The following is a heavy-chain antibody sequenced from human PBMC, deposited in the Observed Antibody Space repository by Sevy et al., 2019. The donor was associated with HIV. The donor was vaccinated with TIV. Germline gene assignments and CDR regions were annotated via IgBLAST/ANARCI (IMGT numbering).Heavy chain of an antibody. V-gene: IGHV3-7*01. CDR3: VRAIAAAGSF. Sequence: GGSLRLSCAASGFTLNSYWMSWVRQAPGKGLELVANINQDGSVKYYVDSVEGRFTISRDNARNSLYLRMNSLRAEDTALYYCVRAIAAAGSFWGQGTLVTVSS. CDR1: GFTLNSYW. CDR2: INQDGSVK. D-gene: IGHD6-13*01. J-gene: IGHJ4*02.